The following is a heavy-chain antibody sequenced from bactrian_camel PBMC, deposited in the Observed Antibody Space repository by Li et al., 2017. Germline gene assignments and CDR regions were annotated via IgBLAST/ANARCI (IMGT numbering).Heavy chain of an antibody. CDR1: GITTDEAD. V-gene: IGHV3S53*01. CDR3: AVNRGLLRRRSCRDIGGY. CDR2: LSTAGRT. J-gene: IGHJ4*01. Sequence: VQLVESGGGSVQAGGSLRLSCTASGITTDEADMGWYRQRPGNQCELVAKLSTAGRTDFPNSEIERFTISRNNAKNTVYLQMNSLTPEDTAVYYCAVNRGLLRRRSCRDIGGYWGQGTQVTVS. D-gene: IGHD5*01.